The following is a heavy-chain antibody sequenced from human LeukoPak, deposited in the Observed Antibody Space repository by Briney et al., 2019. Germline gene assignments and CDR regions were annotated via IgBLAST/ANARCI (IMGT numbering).Heavy chain of an antibody. CDR3: ARARPPGAFDI. Sequence: GGSLRLSCAASGFTFSSYAMHWVRQAPGKGLEWVAVISYDGSNKYYADSVKGRFTISRDNSKNTLYLQMNSLRAEDTAVYYCARARPPGAFDIWGQGTMVTVSS. CDR1: GFTFSSYA. CDR2: ISYDGSNK. J-gene: IGHJ3*02. V-gene: IGHV3-30-3*01.